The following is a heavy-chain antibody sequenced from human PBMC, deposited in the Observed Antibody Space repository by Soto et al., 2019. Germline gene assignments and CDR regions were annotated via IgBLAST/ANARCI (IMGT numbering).Heavy chain of an antibody. Sequence: GGSLRLSCAASGFTFSSYSMNWVRQAPGKGLEWVSYISSSSSTIYYADSVKGRFTISRDNAKNSLYLQMNSLRDEDTAVYYCARALITMIVVVTTPDDFDIWGQGTMVTVSS. D-gene: IGHD3-22*01. CDR1: GFTFSSYS. J-gene: IGHJ3*02. V-gene: IGHV3-48*02. CDR3: ARALITMIVVVTTPDDFDI. CDR2: ISSSSSTI.